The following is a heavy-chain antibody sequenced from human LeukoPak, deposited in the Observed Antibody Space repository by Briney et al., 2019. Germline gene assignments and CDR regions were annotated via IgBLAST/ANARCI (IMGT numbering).Heavy chain of an antibody. CDR3: ARGSRDLDAFDI. CDR2: IIPILGIA. Sequence: SVKVSCKASGYTFTGYYMHWVRQAPGQGLEWMGRIIPILGIANYAQKFQGRVTITADKSTSTAYMELSSLRSEDTAVYYCARGSRDLDAFDIWGQGTMVTVSS. V-gene: IGHV1-69*04. CDR1: GYTFTGYY. D-gene: IGHD2-21*02. J-gene: IGHJ3*02.